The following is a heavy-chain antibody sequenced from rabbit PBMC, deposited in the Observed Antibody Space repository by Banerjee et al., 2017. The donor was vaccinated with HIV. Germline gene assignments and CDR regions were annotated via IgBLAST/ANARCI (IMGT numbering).Heavy chain of an antibody. D-gene: IGHD4-1*01. CDR3: ARDLAGVIGWNFNL. Sequence: QEQLVESGGGLVQPGGSLKLSCKASGFDFSSYGVSWVRQAPGKGLEWIGYITYGGSAYYASWVKGRFTISRDNAQNTVSLQMTSLTAADTATYLCARDLAGVIGWNFNLWGPGTLVTVS. CDR1: GFDFSSYG. CDR2: ITYGGSA. J-gene: IGHJ4*01. V-gene: IGHV1S47*01.